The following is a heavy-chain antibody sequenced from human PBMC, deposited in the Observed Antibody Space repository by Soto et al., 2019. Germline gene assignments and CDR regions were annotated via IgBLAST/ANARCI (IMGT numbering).Heavy chain of an antibody. CDR1: GGTFSNHV. V-gene: IGHV1-69*12. D-gene: IGHD3-3*01. CDR3: ARGPYEFWSGYYRPDFHSGMDV. J-gene: IGHJ6*02. CDR2: IINIFGTA. Sequence: QVQLVQSGAEVKKPGSSVKVSCKASGGTFSNHVISWVRQAPGQGLEWMGGIINIFGTANYAQKFQGRVTITADESTSTAHMGLSSLRSEDTAVYYRARGPYEFWSGYYRPDFHSGMDVWGQGTTVTVSS.